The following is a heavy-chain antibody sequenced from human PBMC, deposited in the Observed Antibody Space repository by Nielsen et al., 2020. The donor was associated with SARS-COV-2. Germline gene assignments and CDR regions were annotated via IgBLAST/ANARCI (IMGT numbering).Heavy chain of an antibody. J-gene: IGHJ4*02. CDR1: GYSFSSYW. CDR2: IYPGDSET. CDR3: ARRHMIPFGAGTYHFDF. V-gene: IGHV5-51*01. D-gene: IGHD3-16*01. Sequence: GESLKISREASGYSFSSYWIAWVRQRPGKGLEWMGIIYPGDSETKYSPSFQGQVTMSVDKSLRTAYLQWRTLKASDTAMYYCARRHMIPFGAGTYHFDFWGQGTLVTVSS.